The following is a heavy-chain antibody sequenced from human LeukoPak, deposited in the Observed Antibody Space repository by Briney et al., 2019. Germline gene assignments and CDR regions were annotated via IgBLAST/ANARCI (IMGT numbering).Heavy chain of an antibody. V-gene: IGHV4-61*02. CDR1: GGSISSGSYY. CDR2: IYTSGST. CDR3: ARGEITYYYGSGSPADWFDP. D-gene: IGHD3-10*01. Sequence: PSETLSLTCTVSGGSISSGSYYWSWIRQPAGKGLEWIGRIYTSGSTNYNPSLQRRVTISVDTSKNQFSLKLSSVTAADTAVYYCARGEITYYYGSGSPADWFDPWGQGTLVTVSS. J-gene: IGHJ5*02.